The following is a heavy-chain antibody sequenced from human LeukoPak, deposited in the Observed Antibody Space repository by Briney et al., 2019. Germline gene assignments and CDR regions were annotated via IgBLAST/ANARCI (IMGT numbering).Heavy chain of an antibody. D-gene: IGHD7-27*01. CDR2: INHSGST. CDR1: GGSISGSSYH. J-gene: IGHJ6*02. CDR3: ARVFSLGRPVYYYYYAMDV. V-gene: IGHV4-39*07. Sequence: PSETLSLICTVSGGSISGSSYHWVWIRQPPGKGLEWIGEINHSGSTNYDPSLKSRVTISVDTSKNQFSLKLSSVTAADTAVYYCARVFSLGRPVYYYYYAMDVWGQGTTVTVSS.